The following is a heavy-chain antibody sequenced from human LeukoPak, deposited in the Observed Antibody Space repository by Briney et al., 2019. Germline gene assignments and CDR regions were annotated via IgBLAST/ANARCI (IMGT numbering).Heavy chain of an antibody. J-gene: IGHJ4*02. CDR2: IYPGDSDT. CDR3: AGRGPVSGWFGD. D-gene: IGHD6-19*01. V-gene: IGHV5-51*01. CDR1: GYNFSNYW. Sequence: GKSLKISCSGSGYNFSNYWIGWVRQTPGKGLEWMGIIYPGDSDTRYSPSFQGQVTVSADKPISTAYLQWGSLKASDTALYYCAGRGPVSGWFGDWGQGTLVTVSS.